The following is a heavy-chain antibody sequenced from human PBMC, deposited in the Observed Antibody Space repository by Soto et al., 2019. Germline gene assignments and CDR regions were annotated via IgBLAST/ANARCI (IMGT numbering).Heavy chain of an antibody. D-gene: IGHD3-3*01. CDR3: ARGHQGYYDFWSGYYYYYYYYGMDV. Sequence: ASVKVSCKASGYTFTSYDINWVRQATGQGLEWMGWMNPNSGNTGYAQKFQGRVTMTRNTSISTAYMELSSLRSEDTAVYYCARGHQGYYDFWSGYYYYYYYYGMDVWGQGTTVTVSS. J-gene: IGHJ6*02. CDR1: GYTFTSYD. V-gene: IGHV1-8*01. CDR2: MNPNSGNT.